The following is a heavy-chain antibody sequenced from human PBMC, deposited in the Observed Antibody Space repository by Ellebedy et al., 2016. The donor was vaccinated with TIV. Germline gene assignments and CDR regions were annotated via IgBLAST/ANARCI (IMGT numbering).Heavy chain of an antibody. J-gene: IGHJ4*02. Sequence: ASVKVSCXASGYTFNSYGISWVRQAPGQGLEWMGWISAYNGNIKYAQKLQGRVTMTRDTSTSTVYMELSSLRSEDTAVYYCACQSYDSSGYYDYWGQGTLVTVSS. D-gene: IGHD3-22*01. CDR3: ACQSYDSSGYYDY. V-gene: IGHV1-18*01. CDR1: GYTFNSYG. CDR2: ISAYNGNI.